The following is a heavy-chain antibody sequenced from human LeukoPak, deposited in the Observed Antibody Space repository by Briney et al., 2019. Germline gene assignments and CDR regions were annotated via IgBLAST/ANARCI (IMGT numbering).Heavy chain of an antibody. CDR1: GGSISSGGYY. V-gene: IGHV4-31*03. CDR3: ARARAYDSSGYYAIGGYYFDY. CDR2: IYYSGST. J-gene: IGHJ4*02. Sequence: SETLSLTCTVSGGSISSGGYYWSWIRQHPGKGLEWIGYIYYSGSTYYNPSLKSRVTISVDTSKNQFSLKLSSVTAADTAVYYCARARAYDSSGYYAIGGYYFDYWGQGALVTVSS. D-gene: IGHD3-22*01.